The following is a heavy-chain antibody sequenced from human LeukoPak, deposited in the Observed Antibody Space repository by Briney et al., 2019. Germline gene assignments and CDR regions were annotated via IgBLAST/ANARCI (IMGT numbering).Heavy chain of an antibody. V-gene: IGHV3-11*01. D-gene: IGHD1-26*01. CDR2: ISSSGSTI. J-gene: IGHJ4*02. CDR3: ARDSSYSGSLIDY. Sequence: GGSLRLSCAASGFTFSDYYMSWIRQAPGKGLEWVSYISSSGSTIYYADSVKGRFTISRDNAKNSLYLQMNSLRVEDTAVYYCARDSSYSGSLIDYWGQGTLVTVSS. CDR1: GFTFSDYY.